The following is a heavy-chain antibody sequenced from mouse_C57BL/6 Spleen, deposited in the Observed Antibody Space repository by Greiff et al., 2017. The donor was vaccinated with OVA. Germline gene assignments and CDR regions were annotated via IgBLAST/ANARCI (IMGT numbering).Heavy chain of an antibody. J-gene: IGHJ2*01. D-gene: IGHD1-1*01. V-gene: IGHV1-9*01. CDR2: ILPGSGST. CDR3: ARCLGGTVVTTSYYFDY. CDR1: GYTFTGYW. Sequence: VQLVESGAELMKPGASVKLSCKATGYTFTGYWIEWVKQRPGHGLEWIGEILPGSGSTNYNEKFKGKATFTADTSSNTAYMQLSSLTTEDSAIYYCARCLGGTVVTTSYYFDYWGQGTTLTVSS.